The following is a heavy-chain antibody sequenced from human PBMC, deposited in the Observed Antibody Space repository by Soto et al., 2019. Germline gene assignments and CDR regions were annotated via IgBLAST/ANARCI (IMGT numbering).Heavy chain of an antibody. V-gene: IGHV1-8*01. J-gene: IGHJ5*02. Sequence: ASVKVSCKASGYTFTSYDINWVRQATGQGLEWMGWMNPNSGNTGYAQKFQGRVTMTRNTSISTAYMELSSLRSEDTAVYYCARSGCTNGVCYYDPWGQGPLVTVSS. D-gene: IGHD2-8*01. CDR1: GYTFTSYD. CDR2: MNPNSGNT. CDR3: ARSGCTNGVCYYDP.